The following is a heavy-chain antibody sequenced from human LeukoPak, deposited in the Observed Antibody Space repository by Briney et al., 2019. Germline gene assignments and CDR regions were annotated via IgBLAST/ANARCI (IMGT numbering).Heavy chain of an antibody. D-gene: IGHD2-2*01. CDR1: GYIFTSYG. CDR3: ARARPGAYCGTTSCFSGY. V-gene: IGHV1-18*01. J-gene: IGHJ4*02. CDR2: ISAYNGNT. Sequence: ASVKVSCKASGYIFTSYGISWVRQGPGQGLEWVGWISAYNGNTKFAPNLQDRVTMTTDTSTATAYMELRSLRLNDTAVYFCARARPGAYCGTTSCFSGYWGQGTLVTVSS.